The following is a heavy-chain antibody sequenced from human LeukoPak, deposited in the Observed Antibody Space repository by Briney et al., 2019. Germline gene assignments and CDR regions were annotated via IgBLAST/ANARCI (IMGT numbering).Heavy chain of an antibody. J-gene: IGHJ4*02. CDR2: ISAYNGNT. CDR1: GYTFTIYG. D-gene: IGHD6-19*01. CDR3: ARDRYSSGWYVPAY. Sequence: ASVKVSCKASGYTFTIYGISWVRQAPGQGLEWMGWISAYNGNTNYAQKLQGRVTITTDTSTSTAYMELRSLRSDDTAVYYCARDRYSSGWYVPAYWGQGTLVTVSS. V-gene: IGHV1-18*01.